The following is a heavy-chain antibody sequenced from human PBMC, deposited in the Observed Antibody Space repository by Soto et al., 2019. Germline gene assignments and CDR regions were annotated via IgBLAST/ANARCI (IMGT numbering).Heavy chain of an antibody. J-gene: IGHJ6*02. D-gene: IGHD3-16*01. CDR3: TEDILPGGADV. Sequence: PGGSLRLSCVASAFSSHHHAIHWVRRGPGKGLEWVSGIHWNNGATGYADSVKGRFTIFKDNVKNSVYLQMNSLRTDDTAFYYCTEDILPGGADVWGQGTTVTVSS. CDR2: IHWNNGAT. CDR1: AFSSHHHA. V-gene: IGHV3-9*02.